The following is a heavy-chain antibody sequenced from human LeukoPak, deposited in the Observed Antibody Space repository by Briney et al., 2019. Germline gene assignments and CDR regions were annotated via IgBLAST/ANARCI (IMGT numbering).Heavy chain of an antibody. D-gene: IGHD3-22*01. CDR3: ARAHYDSSGPFDN. Sequence: ASVKVSCKASGYTFTGYYMHWLRQAPGQGLEWMGWINPNSGGTNYAQKFQGRVTMTRDTSISTAYMELSRLRSDDTAVYYCARAHYDSSGPFDNWGQGTLVTVSS. CDR1: GYTFTGYY. CDR2: INPNSGGT. V-gene: IGHV1-2*02. J-gene: IGHJ4*02.